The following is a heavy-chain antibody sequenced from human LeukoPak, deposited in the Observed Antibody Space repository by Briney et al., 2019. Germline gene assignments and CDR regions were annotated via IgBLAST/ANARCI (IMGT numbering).Heavy chain of an antibody. J-gene: IGHJ4*02. D-gene: IGHD6-13*01. CDR3: AKGTGYGSSWHNDY. Sequence: GGSLRLSCAASGFTFSSYAMSWVRQAPGKGLEWVSTISGSGGTTYYADSVKGRFTISRDNSKNTLYLQMNSLRAEDTAVYYCAKGTGYGSSWHNDYWGQGTLVTVS. CDR2: ISGSGGTT. V-gene: IGHV3-23*01. CDR1: GFTFSSYA.